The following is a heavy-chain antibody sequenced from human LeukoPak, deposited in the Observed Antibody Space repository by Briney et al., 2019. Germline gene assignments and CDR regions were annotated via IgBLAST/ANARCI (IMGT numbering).Heavy chain of an antibody. CDR3: ARGGVYYYDSSGYYDY. CDR2: INPNSGGT. J-gene: IGHJ4*02. D-gene: IGHD3-22*01. V-gene: IGHV1-2*02. CDR1: GYTFTGYY. Sequence: ASVKVSCKASGYTFTGYYLHWVRQAPGQGLEWMGWINPNSGGTNYAQKFQGRVTMTRDTSISTAYMELSRLRSDDTAVYYCARGGVYYYDSSGYYDYWGQGTLVTVSS.